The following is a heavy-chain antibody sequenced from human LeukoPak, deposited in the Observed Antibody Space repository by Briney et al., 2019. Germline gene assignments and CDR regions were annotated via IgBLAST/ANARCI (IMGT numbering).Heavy chain of an antibody. J-gene: IGHJ4*02. CDR1: GYRISESYH. CDR2: IYHSGST. Sequence: SETLSLTCSVAGYRISESYHWGWIRQPPGKGLEWIGSIYHSGSTYYNPSLRSRVIISVDTYRNQFSLKLSSVTAADTAVYFCAREPNYDFWTGYYTKIDYFDYWGQGILVTVSS. D-gene: IGHD3-3*01. V-gene: IGHV4-38-2*02. CDR3: AREPNYDFWTGYYTKIDYFDY.